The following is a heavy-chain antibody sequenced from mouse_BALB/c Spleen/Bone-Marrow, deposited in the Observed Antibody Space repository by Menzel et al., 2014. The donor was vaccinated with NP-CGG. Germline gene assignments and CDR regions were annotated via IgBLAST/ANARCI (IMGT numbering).Heavy chain of an antibody. CDR3: NARYYYAMDY. J-gene: IGHJ4*01. Sequence: VQLQQPGAELVRSGASVKLSCTASGFNIKDYYMHWVKQRPEQGLEWIGWIDPENGDTEYAPKFQGKATMTADTSPNTAYLQLSSLTSEDTAVYYCNARYYYAMDYWGQGTSVTVSS. CDR2: IDPENGDT. V-gene: IGHV14-4*02. CDR1: GFNIKDYY.